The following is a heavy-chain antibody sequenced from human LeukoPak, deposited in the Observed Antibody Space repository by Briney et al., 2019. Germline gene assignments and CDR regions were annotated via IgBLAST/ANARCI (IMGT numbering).Heavy chain of an antibody. D-gene: IGHD3-10*01. J-gene: IGHJ4*02. CDR3: ARDEVAHGSGSYSPFDY. Sequence: ASVKVSCKASGYTFTSYGISWVRQAPGQGLEWMGWISAYNGNTNYAQKLQGRVTMTTDTSTSTAYMELRSLRSDDTAVYYCARDEVAHGSGSYSPFDYWGQGTLVTVSS. CDR2: ISAYNGNT. V-gene: IGHV1-18*01. CDR1: GYTFTSYG.